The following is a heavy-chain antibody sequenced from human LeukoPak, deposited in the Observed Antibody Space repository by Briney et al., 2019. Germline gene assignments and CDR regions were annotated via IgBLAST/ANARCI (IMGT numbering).Heavy chain of an antibody. D-gene: IGHD4-11*01. CDR2: ISYDGSNK. Sequence: SGGSLRLSCAASGFNFNTFSLHWVRQAPGKGLEWVALISYDGSNKNYASSVKGRFTISRDNSRNTLYLQMNSLRAEDTAAYYCARGIAQTTLNAFDIWGQGTEVIVSS. CDR3: ARGIAQTTLNAFDI. J-gene: IGHJ3*02. CDR1: GFNFNTFS. V-gene: IGHV3-30*04.